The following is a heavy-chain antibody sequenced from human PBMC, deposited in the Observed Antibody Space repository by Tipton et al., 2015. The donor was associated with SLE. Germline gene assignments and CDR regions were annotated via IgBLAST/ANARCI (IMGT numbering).Heavy chain of an antibody. V-gene: IGHV1-69*05. CDR1: GGTFSSYA. J-gene: IGHJ4*02. CDR3: ARVEGIVGAFDY. D-gene: IGHD1-26*01. CDR2: IIPIFGTA. Sequence: QSGPEVKKPGSSVKVSCKASGGTFSSYAISWVRQAPGQGLEWMGGIIPIFGTANYAQKFQGRVTITTDESTSTAYMELSSLRSEDTAVYYCARVEGIVGAFDYWGQGTLVTVSS.